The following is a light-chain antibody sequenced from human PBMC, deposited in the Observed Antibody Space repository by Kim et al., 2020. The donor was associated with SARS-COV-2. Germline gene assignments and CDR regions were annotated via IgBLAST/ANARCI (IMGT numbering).Light chain of an antibody. CDR3: QQYGSAYT. CDR1: QSVSNSY. CDR2: GAS. Sequence: SLSPGDRATLSCRASQSVSNSYLAWYQQKPGQAPRLLIYGASSRATGIPDRFSGSGSGTDFTLTISRLEPEDFAVYYCQQYGSAYTFGQGTKLEI. V-gene: IGKV3-20*01. J-gene: IGKJ2*01.